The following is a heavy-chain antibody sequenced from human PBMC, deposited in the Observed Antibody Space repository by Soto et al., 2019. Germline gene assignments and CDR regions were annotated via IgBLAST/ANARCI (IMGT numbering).Heavy chain of an antibody. CDR1: GYTFTSYG. V-gene: IGHV1-18*01. J-gene: IGHJ4*02. CDR2: ISAHNGNT. Sequence: QVHLVQSGAEVKKPGASVKVSCKASGYTFTSYGITWVRQAPGQGLEWMGWISAHNGNTDYAQKLQGRVIVTRDTAPSTAYMELRSRMSGGTAVYYGARGRYGDYWGQGALVTVSS. D-gene: IGHD1-1*01. CDR3: ARGRYGDY.